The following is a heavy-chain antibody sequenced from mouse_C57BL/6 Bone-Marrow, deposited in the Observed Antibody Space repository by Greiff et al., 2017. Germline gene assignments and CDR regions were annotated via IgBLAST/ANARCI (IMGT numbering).Heavy chain of an antibody. Sequence: QVQLQQSGAELMKPGASVKLSCKASGYTFTGYWIEWVKQRPGHGLEWIGEILPGSGSTNYNEKFKGKATLTADTSSNTAYMQLSSLTTEDSAIYYGARYYYGSSYLYWYFDVWGTGTTVTVSS. CDR2: ILPGSGST. CDR3: ARYYYGSSYLYWYFDV. D-gene: IGHD1-1*01. J-gene: IGHJ1*03. CDR1: GYTFTGYW. V-gene: IGHV1-9*01.